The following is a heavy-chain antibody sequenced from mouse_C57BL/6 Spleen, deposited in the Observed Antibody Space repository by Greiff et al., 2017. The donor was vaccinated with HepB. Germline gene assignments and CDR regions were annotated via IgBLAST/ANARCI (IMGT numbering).Heavy chain of an antibody. Sequence: QVQLQQPGAELVKPGASVKLSCKASGYTFTSFWMHWVKQRPGQGLEWIGMIHPNSGSTNYNEKFKSKATLTVDKSSSTAYMQLSSLTSEDSAVYCCARDYGYDYAMDYWGQGTSVTVSS. CDR2: IHPNSGST. V-gene: IGHV1-64*01. D-gene: IGHD2-2*01. J-gene: IGHJ4*01. CDR3: ARDYGYDYAMDY. CDR1: GYTFTSFW.